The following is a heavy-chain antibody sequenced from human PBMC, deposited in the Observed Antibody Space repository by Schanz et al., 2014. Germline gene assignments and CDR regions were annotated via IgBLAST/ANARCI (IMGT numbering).Heavy chain of an antibody. Sequence: EEQLVESGGGLVQPGGSLRLSCAASGFTFSNSAMTWVRQAPGKGLELVSGITGSGDTTYNADSVKGRFAISRDKSKNTLYLQMNSLRAEDAAVYYCAKGGGISTGRGDAYHIWGQGTMVTVSS. CDR2: ITGSGDTT. CDR3: AKGGGISTGRGDAYHI. D-gene: IGHD1-26*01. V-gene: IGHV3-23*04. CDR1: GFTFSNSA. J-gene: IGHJ3*02.